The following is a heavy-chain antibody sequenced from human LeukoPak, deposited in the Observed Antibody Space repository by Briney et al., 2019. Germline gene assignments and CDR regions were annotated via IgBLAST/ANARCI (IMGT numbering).Heavy chain of an antibody. CDR2: ISPNNDKT. CDR3: AREGILMAGPDY. Sequence: ASVKVSCKASGYTFTSYNFTWVRQAPGQGLDWMGWISPNNDKTTYAQKFQGRVTMTTDTSTSTAYMELRSLRSDDTAVYYCAREGILMAGPDYWGQGTLVTVSS. V-gene: IGHV1-18*01. J-gene: IGHJ4*02. CDR1: GYTFTSYN. D-gene: IGHD2-15*01.